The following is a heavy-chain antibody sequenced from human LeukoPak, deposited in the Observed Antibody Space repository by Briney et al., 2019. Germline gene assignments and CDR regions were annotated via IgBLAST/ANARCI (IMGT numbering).Heavy chain of an antibody. CDR1: GFTFSDYY. J-gene: IGHJ4*02. V-gene: IGHV3-11*04. CDR2: ISSTGNTI. CDR3: ATSRSFDH. Sequence: PGGSLRLSCAASGFTFSDYYINWIRQAPGKGLEWASYISSTGNTIYYADSVKGRFTISRDNAKNSLYLQMNSLRAEDTAVYYCATSRSFDHWGQGTLVTVSS.